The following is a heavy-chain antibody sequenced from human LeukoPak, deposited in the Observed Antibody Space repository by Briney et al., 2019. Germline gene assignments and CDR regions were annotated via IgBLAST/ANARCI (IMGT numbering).Heavy chain of an antibody. CDR1: GGSISSGRYY. D-gene: IGHD3-10*01. Sequence: SQTLSLTCTVSGGSISSGRYYWSWIRQPAGKGLEWIGRIYTSGSTNYNPSLKSRVTISVDTSKNQFSLKLSSVTAADTAVYYCARAGQAYYFDYWGQGTLVTVSS. CDR3: ARAGQAYYFDY. CDR2: IYTSGST. J-gene: IGHJ4*02. V-gene: IGHV4-61*02.